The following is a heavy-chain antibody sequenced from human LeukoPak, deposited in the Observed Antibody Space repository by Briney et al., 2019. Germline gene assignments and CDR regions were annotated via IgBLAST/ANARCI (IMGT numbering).Heavy chain of an antibody. CDR2: MNPNSGNT. D-gene: IGHD3-10*01. CDR3: ARGPDYYGSNWFDP. CDR1: GYTFTSYD. J-gene: IGHJ5*02. Sequence: ASVKVSCKASGYTFTSYDINWVRQATGQGLEWMGWMNPNSGNTGYAQKFQGRVTITRNTSTSTAYMELSSLRSEDTAVYYCARGPDYYGSNWFDPWGQGTLVTVSS. V-gene: IGHV1-8*03.